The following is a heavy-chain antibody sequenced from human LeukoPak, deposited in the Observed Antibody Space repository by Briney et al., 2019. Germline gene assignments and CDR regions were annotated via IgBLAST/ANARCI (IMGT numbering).Heavy chain of an antibody. J-gene: IGHJ4*02. CDR1: GFIFSRYW. V-gene: IGHV3-7*01. CDR3: ARDGYDILTGYPF. D-gene: IGHD3-9*01. CDR2: IKQDGSEK. Sequence: GGSLRLSCAASGFIFSRYWMTWVRQAPGKGLEWVANIKQDGSEKHYVDSVKGRFTISRDNAKSSLYLQMNSLRAEDTAVYYCARDGYDILTGYPFWGQGTLVTVSS.